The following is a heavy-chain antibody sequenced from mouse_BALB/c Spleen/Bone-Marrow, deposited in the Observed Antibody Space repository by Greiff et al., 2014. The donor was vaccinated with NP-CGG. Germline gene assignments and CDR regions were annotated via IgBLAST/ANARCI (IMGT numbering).Heavy chain of an antibody. CDR3: ASYYYGSSSFAY. D-gene: IGHD1-1*01. CDR1: GFNIKDTY. J-gene: IGHJ3*01. V-gene: IGHV14-3*02. Sequence: VQLQQSGAELVKPGASVKLSCTASGFNIKDTYMHWVKQGPEQGLEWIGRIDPANGNTKYDPKFQGKATITADTSSNTVYLQLSSLTSEDTAVYYCASYYYGSSSFAYWGQGTLVTVSA. CDR2: IDPANGNT.